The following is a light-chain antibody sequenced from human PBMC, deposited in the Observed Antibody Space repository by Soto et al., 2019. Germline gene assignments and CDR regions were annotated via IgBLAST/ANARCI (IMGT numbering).Light chain of an antibody. J-gene: IGKJ1*01. Sequence: DIQMAHSPSTLPASVGDRVTITGLASQSISSWLAWYQQKPGKAPKLLIYKASTLKSGVPSRFSGSGSGTEFTLTISSLQPDDFATYYCQHYNSYSEAFGQGTKVDIK. V-gene: IGKV1-5*03. CDR1: QSISSW. CDR3: QHYNSYSEA. CDR2: KAS.